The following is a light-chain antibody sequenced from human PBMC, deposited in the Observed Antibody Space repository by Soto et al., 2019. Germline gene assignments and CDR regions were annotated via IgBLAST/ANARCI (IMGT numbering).Light chain of an antibody. Sequence: ELVMTQSPATLSVSPGERATLACSASQSFSSNVAWYQQKPGQAPRLLIYGTSTRVTGIPVRFSGSGSGTEFTLTISSLQSEDFAVYYCQQYYNWPLTFGGGTQGRYQ. CDR3: QQYYNWPLT. J-gene: IGKJ4*01. CDR1: QSFSSN. V-gene: IGKV3-15*01. CDR2: GTS.